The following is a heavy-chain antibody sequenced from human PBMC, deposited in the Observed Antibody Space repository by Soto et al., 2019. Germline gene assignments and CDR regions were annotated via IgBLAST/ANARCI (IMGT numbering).Heavy chain of an antibody. D-gene: IGHD3-3*01. Sequence: QVQLVESGGGVVQPGRSLRLSCAASGFTFSSYAMHWVRQAPGKGLAWVAVISYDGSNKYYADSVKGRFTISRDNSKNTLYLQMNSLSAEDTAVYYCARTLRFLEWLLDAFDIWCQGTMVTVSS. V-gene: IGHV3-30-3*01. CDR2: ISYDGSNK. J-gene: IGHJ3*02. CDR3: ARTLRFLEWLLDAFDI. CDR1: GFTFSSYA.